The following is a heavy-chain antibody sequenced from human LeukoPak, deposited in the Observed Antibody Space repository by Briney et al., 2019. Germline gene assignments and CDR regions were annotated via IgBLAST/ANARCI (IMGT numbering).Heavy chain of an antibody. CDR3: ARGYCSSTSCYGGSY. J-gene: IGHJ4*02. CDR2: INTNTGNP. CDR1: GYTFTSYA. D-gene: IGHD2-2*01. V-gene: IGHV7-4-1*02. Sequence: ASVKVSCKASGYTFTSYAMNWVRQDPGQGLEWMGWINTNTGNPTYAQGFTGRFVFSLDTSVSTAYLQISSLKAEDTAVYYCARGYCSSTSCYGGSYWGQGTLVTVSS.